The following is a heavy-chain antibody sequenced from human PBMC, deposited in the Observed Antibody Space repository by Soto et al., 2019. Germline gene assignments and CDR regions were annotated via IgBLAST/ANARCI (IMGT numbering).Heavy chain of an antibody. CDR2: ISGSDGGT. CDR1: GFTFRSYA. J-gene: IGHJ4*02. D-gene: IGHD2-2*01. V-gene: IGHV3-23*01. CDR3: AKTFCTSCRSTFDF. Sequence: TGGSLRLSCTASGFTFRSYAMSWVRQAPGKGLEWVSTISGSDGGTYYADSVKGRFTISRDNSKNTLHLQLNSLGAEDTAVYYCAKTFCTSCRSTFDFWGQGTLVTVSS.